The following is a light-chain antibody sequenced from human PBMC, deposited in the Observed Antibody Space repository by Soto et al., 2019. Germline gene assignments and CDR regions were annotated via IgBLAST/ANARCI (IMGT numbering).Light chain of an antibody. J-gene: IGKJ5*01. CDR3: QQSYSTPIT. CDR2: AAS. V-gene: IGKV1-39*01. Sequence: DIQITQSPSSLSASVLDRFTITCGASQSISSYLNWYQQKPGKAPKLLIYAASSLQSGVPSRFSGSGSGTDFTLTISSLQPEDFATYYCQQSYSTPITFGQGTRLEIK. CDR1: QSISSY.